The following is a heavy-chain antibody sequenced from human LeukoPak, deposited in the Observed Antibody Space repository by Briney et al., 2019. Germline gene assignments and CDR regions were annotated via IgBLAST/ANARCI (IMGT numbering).Heavy chain of an antibody. CDR3: AREADGSFDY. D-gene: IGHD3-10*01. Sequence: KPSETLSLTCTVSGGSISSDYWSWVRQRPRKGLEWIGYIYYSGSTNYNPSLKSRVTISVDTSKNQFSLKLSSVTAADTAVYYCAREADGSFDYWGQGTLVTVSS. V-gene: IGHV4-59*01. CDR1: GGSISSDY. J-gene: IGHJ4*02. CDR2: IYYSGST.